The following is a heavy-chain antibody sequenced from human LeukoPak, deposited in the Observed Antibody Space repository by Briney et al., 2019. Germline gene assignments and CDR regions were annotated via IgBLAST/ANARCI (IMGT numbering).Heavy chain of an antibody. V-gene: IGHV4-59*12. D-gene: IGHD4-11*01. CDR3: ARVQLAYSYGLFDN. J-gene: IGHJ4*02. CDR2: IYSTGST. Sequence: SETLSLTCTVSGGSISGYYWSWIRQPPGKGLGWIGYIYSTGSTNYNPSLKSRVTISVDTSKNQFSLKLRSVTAADTAVYYCARVQLAYSYGLFDNWGQGSLVTVSS. CDR1: GGSISGYY.